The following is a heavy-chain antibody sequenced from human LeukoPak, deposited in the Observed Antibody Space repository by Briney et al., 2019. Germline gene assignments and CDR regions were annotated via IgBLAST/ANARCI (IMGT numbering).Heavy chain of an antibody. Sequence: PSETLSLTCTVSGGSVSSGSSFWSWICQPPGKGLEWIGYIYHSGNTNYNPSLKSRVTISVDTSKSQLSLKLNSVTAADTAVYYCARDRNYYDSSGYYFANWGQGTLVTVSS. J-gene: IGHJ4*02. CDR2: IYHSGNT. V-gene: IGHV4-61*01. D-gene: IGHD3-22*01. CDR1: GGSVSSGSSF. CDR3: ARDRNYYDSSGYYFAN.